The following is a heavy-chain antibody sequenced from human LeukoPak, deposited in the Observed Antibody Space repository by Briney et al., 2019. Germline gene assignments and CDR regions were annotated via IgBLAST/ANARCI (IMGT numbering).Heavy chain of an antibody. CDR3: ARDLTSGSRPFDY. CDR1: GFTFSTYN. CDR2: ISTSSYYI. V-gene: IGHV3-21*01. J-gene: IGHJ4*02. D-gene: IGHD3-10*01. Sequence: GGSLRLSCAASGFTFSTYNMHWVRQTPGKGLEWVSSISTSSYYIYYTDSVKGRFTISRDNAKNSLFLQMNSLSAEDTAVCYCARDLTSGSRPFDYWGQGTLVTVSS.